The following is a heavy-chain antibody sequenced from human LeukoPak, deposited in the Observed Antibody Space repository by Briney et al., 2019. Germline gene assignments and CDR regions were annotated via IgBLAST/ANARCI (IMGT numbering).Heavy chain of an antibody. CDR2: ISGTSNTI. V-gene: IGHV3-48*03. D-gene: IGHD6-19*01. Sequence: GGSLRLSCAASGFTFSSYEMNWVRQAPGKGLEWVSYISGTSNTIYYADSVKGRFTVSRDNAKNSLYLQMNSLRAEDTAIYYCARDLGSYSTGWYMGFDYWGQGTLVTVSS. CDR1: GFTFSSYE. CDR3: ARDLGSYSTGWYMGFDY. J-gene: IGHJ4*02.